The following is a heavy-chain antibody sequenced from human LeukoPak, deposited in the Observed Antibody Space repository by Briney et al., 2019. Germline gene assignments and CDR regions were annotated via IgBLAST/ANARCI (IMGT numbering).Heavy chain of an antibody. Sequence: PGGSLRLSCAASGFTFRTYGMYWVRQAPGKGLEWVAVIWYDGSNKYYADSVKGRFTISRDNSKNTLYLRMNSLRAEDTAVYYCAREGGSYYGTYYFDYWGQGTLVTGSS. J-gene: IGHJ4*02. CDR1: GFTFRTYG. V-gene: IGHV3-33*01. CDR2: IWYDGSNK. CDR3: AREGGSYYGTYYFDY. D-gene: IGHD3-10*01.